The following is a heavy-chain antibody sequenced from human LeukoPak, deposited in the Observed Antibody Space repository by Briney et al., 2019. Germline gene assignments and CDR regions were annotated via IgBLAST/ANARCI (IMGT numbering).Heavy chain of an antibody. CDR1: GASISSYY. D-gene: IGHD5-18*01. CDR3: ARHKIYVDTALVDYFDC. CDR2: MYHSGIT. J-gene: IGHJ4*02. Sequence: PSETLSLTCTVSGASISSYYWSWIRQTPGKGLEWIGYMYHSGITNYNPSLRNRVTISIDTSKNQFSLQLSSVTAADTALYFCARHKIYVDTALVDYFDCWGQGILVAVSS. V-gene: IGHV4-59*01.